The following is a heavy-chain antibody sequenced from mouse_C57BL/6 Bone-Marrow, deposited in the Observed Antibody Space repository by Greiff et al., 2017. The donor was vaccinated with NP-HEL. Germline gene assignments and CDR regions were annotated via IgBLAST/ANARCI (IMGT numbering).Heavy chain of an antibody. CDR1: GYTFTSYW. CDR2: INPSSGYT. D-gene: IGHD1-1*01. J-gene: IGHJ4*01. Sequence: VQLQQSGAELVKPGASVKLSCKASGYTFTSYWMHWVKQRPGQGLEWIGYINPSSGYTKYNQKFKDKATLAADKSSSTAYMQLSSLTYEDSAVYYCARRGTTVVAPGAMDYWGQGTSVTVSS. V-gene: IGHV1-7*01. CDR3: ARRGTTVVAPGAMDY.